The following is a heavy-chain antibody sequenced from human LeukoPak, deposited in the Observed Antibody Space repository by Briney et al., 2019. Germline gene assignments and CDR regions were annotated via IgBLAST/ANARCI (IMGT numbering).Heavy chain of an antibody. CDR1: GYRFTNYW. J-gene: IGHJ4*02. Sequence: GESLKISCKGSGYRFTNYWIGWVRQMPGKGLGWMGIIYPGDSATRYSPSFQGQVTISAAKSITTSYLHWTRLKASDTAICYCARALVYDSKGYYGDYWGQGALVTVSS. D-gene: IGHD3-22*01. CDR2: IYPGDSAT. CDR3: ARALVYDSKGYYGDY. V-gene: IGHV5-51*01.